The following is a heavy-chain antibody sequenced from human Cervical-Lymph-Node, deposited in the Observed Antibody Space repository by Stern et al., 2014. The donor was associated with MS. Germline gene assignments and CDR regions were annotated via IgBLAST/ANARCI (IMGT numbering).Heavy chain of an antibody. CDR2: ISYDGSNQ. V-gene: IGHV3-30*18. D-gene: IGHD1-26*01. CDR3: AKDLGGSYYHYYYGMDV. CDR1: GFTFSSYG. Sequence: QVQLVESGGGVVQPGRSLRLSCAASGFTFSSYGMHWVRQAPGKGLEWVAVISYDGSNQYYADSVKGRFTISRDNSKNTLYLQMNSLRAEDTVVYYCAKDLGGSYYHYYYGMDVWGQGTTVTVSS. J-gene: IGHJ6*02.